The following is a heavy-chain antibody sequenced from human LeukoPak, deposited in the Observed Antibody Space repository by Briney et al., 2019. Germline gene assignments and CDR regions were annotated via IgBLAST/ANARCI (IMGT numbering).Heavy chain of an antibody. J-gene: IGHJ5*02. CDR3: ARVFSYPLRAPFDP. V-gene: IGHV4-59*01. D-gene: IGHD3-3*01. CDR2: IFYSGST. CDR1: GFTFSSYA. Sequence: PGGSLRLSCAASGFTFSSYAMSWVRQAPGKGLEWIGYIFYSGSTNYNPSLKSRVTISVDTTKNQFSLKLSSVTAADTAVYYCARVFSYPLRAPFDPWGQGTLVTVSS.